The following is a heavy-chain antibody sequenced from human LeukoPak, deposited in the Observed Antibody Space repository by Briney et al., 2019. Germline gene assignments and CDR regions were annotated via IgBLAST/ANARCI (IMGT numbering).Heavy chain of an antibody. CDR1: GFTFSSYS. Sequence: GGSLRLSCAASGFTFSSYSMNWVRQAPGKGLEWVSSISSSSSYIYYADSVKGRFTISRDNAKNSLYLRMNSLRAEDTAVYYCARDRGSSGPSRKNDYWGQGTLVTVSS. D-gene: IGHD6-19*01. J-gene: IGHJ4*02. V-gene: IGHV3-21*01. CDR3: ARDRGSSGPSRKNDY. CDR2: ISSSSSYI.